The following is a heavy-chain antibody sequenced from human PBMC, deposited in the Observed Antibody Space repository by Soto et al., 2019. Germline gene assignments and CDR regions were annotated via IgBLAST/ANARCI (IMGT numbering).Heavy chain of an antibody. J-gene: IGHJ4*02. CDR3: ARRIDGFTPHFDY. CDR1: GYSFTRYL. CDR2: IYPGDSDT. Sequence: GESLNLSCKGSGYSFTRYLIGWVRQMPGKGLEWMGIIYPGDSDTRYSPSFQGQVTISADKSISTAYLQWSSLKASDTAMYYCARRIDGFTPHFDYWGQGTLVTVSS. D-gene: IGHD2-15*01. V-gene: IGHV5-51*01.